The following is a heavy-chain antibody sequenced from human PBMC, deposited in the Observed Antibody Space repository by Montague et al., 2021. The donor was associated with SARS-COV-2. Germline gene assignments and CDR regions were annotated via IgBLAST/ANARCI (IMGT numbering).Heavy chain of an antibody. Sequence: SETLSRTCTVSGDSTSCPNCYWGWIRQAPGKGLDWIGTIYNSGTTYYNPSLKSRLTISIDTSKNQFSLKLTSVTAADTAVYYCARHRNYGDHSLDNWFHPWGQGTLVTVSS. CDR3: ARHRNYGDHSLDNWFHP. CDR2: IYNSGTT. D-gene: IGHD4-17*01. V-gene: IGHV4-39*01. J-gene: IGHJ5*02. CDR1: GDSTSCPNCY.